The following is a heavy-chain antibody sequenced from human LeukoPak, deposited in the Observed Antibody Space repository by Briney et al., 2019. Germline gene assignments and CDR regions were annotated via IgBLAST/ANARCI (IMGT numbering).Heavy chain of an antibody. CDR2: IYYSGST. V-gene: IGHV4-31*03. CDR3: AGDGIPLDV. Sequence: TSDSLSLTCTVSGGSISSGGYYWSWIRQHPGKGLEWIGYIYYSGSTYYNPSLKSRVTISVDTSKNQFSLKLSSVTAADTAVYYCAGDGIPLDVWAKGPRLPYP. J-gene: IGHJ6*02. D-gene: IGHD1-14*01. CDR1: GGSISSGGYY.